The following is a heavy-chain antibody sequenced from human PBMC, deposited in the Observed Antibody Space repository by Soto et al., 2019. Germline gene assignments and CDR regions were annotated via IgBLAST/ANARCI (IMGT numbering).Heavy chain of an antibody. J-gene: IGHJ4*02. CDR1: GFTFSSYA. V-gene: IGHV3-30-3*01. CDR2: ISYDGSNK. CDR3: ARTYNWNYESPNFDY. D-gene: IGHD1-7*01. Sequence: GGSLRLSCAASGFTFSSYAMHWVRQAPGKGLEWVAVISYDGSNKYYADSVKGRFTISRDNSKNTLYLQMNSLRAEDTAVYYCARTYNWNYESPNFDYWGQGTLVTVSS.